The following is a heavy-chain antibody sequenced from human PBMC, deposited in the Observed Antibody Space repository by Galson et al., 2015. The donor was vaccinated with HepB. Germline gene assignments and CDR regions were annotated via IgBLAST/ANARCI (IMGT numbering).Heavy chain of an antibody. CDR1: GFTFSSYW. CDR3: ASFPHRPCSSTSCYRYYYYGMDV. CDR2: IKQDGSEK. Sequence: SLRLSCAASGFTFSSYWMSWVRQAPGKGLEWVANIKQDGSEKYYVDSVKGRFTISRDNAKNSLYLQMNSLRAEDTAVYYCASFPHRPCSSTSCYRYYYYGMDVWGQGTTVTVSS. D-gene: IGHD2-2*01. J-gene: IGHJ6*02. V-gene: IGHV3-7*03.